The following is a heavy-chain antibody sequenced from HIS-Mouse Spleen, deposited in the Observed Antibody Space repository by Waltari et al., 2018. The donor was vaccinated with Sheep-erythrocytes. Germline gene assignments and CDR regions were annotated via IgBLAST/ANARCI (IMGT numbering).Heavy chain of an antibody. J-gene: IGHJ4*02. CDR1: GGTFSSYA. CDR3: AQTGATSPHFDY. CDR2: ILPILGIA. D-gene: IGHD1-26*01. Sequence: QVQLVQSGAEVKKPGSSVKVSCKASGGTFSSYAISWVRLAPGQGLEWMGRILPILGIANYTQRCQGRVTITADKSTSTAYMELSSLRSENTAVYYCAQTGATSPHFDYWGQGTLVTVSS. V-gene: IGHV1-69*04.